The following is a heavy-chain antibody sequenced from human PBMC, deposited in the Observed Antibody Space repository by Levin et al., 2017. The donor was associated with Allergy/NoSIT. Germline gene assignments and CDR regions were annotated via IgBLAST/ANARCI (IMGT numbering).Heavy chain of an antibody. CDR2: ISASGSNT. CDR1: GFIFSNYA. Sequence: GESLKISCAASGFIFSNYAMSWVRQAPGKGLEWVSGISASGSNTYYADSAKGRFTISRDTSNNRLYLQMNSLRVEDTALYYCAKDPNVDWVGGFEMWGQGTMVTVSS. D-gene: IGHD3-9*01. CDR3: AKDPNVDWVGGFEM. J-gene: IGHJ3*02. V-gene: IGHV3-23*01.